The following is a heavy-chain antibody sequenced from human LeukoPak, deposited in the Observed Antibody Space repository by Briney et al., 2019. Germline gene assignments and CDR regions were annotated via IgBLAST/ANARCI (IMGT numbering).Heavy chain of an antibody. V-gene: IGHV1-2*02. CDR3: ARERAYYYYYYMDV. CDR2: INPNSGGT. CDR1: GYTFTGYY. J-gene: IGHJ6*03. Sequence: GASVKVSCKASGYTFTGYYMHWVRQAPGQGLEWMGWINPNSGGTNYAQKFQGRVTMTRDTSISTAYMELSRLRSDDTAVYYCARERAYYYYYYMDVWGKGTTVTVSS.